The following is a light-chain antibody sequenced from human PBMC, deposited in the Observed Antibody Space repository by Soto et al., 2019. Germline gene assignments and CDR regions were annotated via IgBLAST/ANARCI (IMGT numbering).Light chain of an antibody. J-gene: IGKJ2*01. CDR2: GAS. Sequence: EIVLTQSPGTLSLSPGERATLSCRASQSVSSTYIAWYQQNPGQAPRLLIYGASSRATGIPDRFSGSGSGTXXXLXXXXXXXXDXAXYFCQQYGRSPPFTFGRGTKVDIK. CDR3: QQYGRSPPFT. CDR1: QSVSSTY. V-gene: IGKV3-20*01.